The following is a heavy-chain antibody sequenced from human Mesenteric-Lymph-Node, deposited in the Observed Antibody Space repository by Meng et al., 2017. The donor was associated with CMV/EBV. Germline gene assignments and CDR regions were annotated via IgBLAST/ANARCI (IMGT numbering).Heavy chain of an antibody. J-gene: IGHJ2*01. V-gene: IGHV4-4*02. CDR2: IYIGGSS. CDR3: ARGRGFPNWYFDL. D-gene: IGHD2-8*01. CDR1: GGSIISTNW. Sequence: AGSGGSIISTNWWGWVRQPPGKGLEWIGEIYIGGSSNYNPSLKSRVTISIEKSKNEFSLKLTSVTAADTAVYYCARGRGFPNWYFDLWGRGTLVTVSS.